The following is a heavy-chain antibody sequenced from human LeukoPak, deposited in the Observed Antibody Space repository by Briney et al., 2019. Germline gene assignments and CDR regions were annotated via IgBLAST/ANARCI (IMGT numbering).Heavy chain of an antibody. CDR1: GFTFSSYS. CDR2: ITGSGGST. CDR3: AKDLIAEAGTGSDY. V-gene: IGHV3-23*01. D-gene: IGHD6-19*01. J-gene: IGHJ4*02. Sequence: GGSLRLSCAASGFTFSSYSMNWVRQAPGKGLEWVSAITGSGGSTYYAGSVKGRFTISRDNSKNTLYLQMNSLRAEDTALYYCAKDLIAEAGTGSDYWGQGTLVTVSS.